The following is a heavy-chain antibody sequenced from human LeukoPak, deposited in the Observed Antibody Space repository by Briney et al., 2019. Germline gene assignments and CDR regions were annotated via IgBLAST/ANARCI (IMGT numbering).Heavy chain of an antibody. D-gene: IGHD4-17*01. CDR1: GFTVSGNY. Sequence: GGSLRLSCAASGFTVSGNYMSWVRQAPGKGLEWVSVIYSGGSTYYADSVKGRFTISRDNSKNTLYLQMNSLRAEDTAVYYCARDNDDYGDYGFDYWGQGTLVTVSS. V-gene: IGHV3-53*01. J-gene: IGHJ4*02. CDR3: ARDNDDYGDYGFDY. CDR2: IYSGGST.